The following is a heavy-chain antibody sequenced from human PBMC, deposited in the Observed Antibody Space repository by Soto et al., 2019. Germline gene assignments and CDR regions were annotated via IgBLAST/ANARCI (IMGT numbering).Heavy chain of an antibody. V-gene: IGHV3-23*01. CDR1: GFTFSSYS. J-gene: IGHJ5*02. CDR2: ISSSSSST. D-gene: IGHD3-3*01. CDR3: AKSAPYYDFWSGYYQKWFDP. Sequence: GGSLRLSCAASGFTFSSYSMNWVRQAPGKGLEWVSSISSSSSSTYYADSVKGRFTISRDNSKNTLYLQMNSLRAEDTAVYYCAKSAPYYDFWSGYYQKWFDPWGQGTLVTVSS.